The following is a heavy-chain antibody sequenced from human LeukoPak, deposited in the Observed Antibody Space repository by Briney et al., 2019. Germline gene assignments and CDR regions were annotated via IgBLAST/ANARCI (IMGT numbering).Heavy chain of an antibody. CDR1: GGTSSSYA. D-gene: IGHD6-13*01. V-gene: IGHV1-69*06. CDR3: ASASAAGPGVDY. CDR2: IIPIFGTA. Sequence: ASVKVSCKASGGTSSSYAISWVRQAPGQGLEWMGGIIPIFGTANYAQKFQGRVTITADKSTSTAYMELSSLRSEDTAVYYCASASAAGPGVDYWGQGTLVTVSS. J-gene: IGHJ4*02.